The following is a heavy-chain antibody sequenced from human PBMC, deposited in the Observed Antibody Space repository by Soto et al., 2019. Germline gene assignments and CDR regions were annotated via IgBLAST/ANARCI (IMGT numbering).Heavy chain of an antibody. CDR3: ARDMASDSSGYSIDY. Sequence: PSETLSLTCTLSPGSISSAGYYWSWIRQHPGKRPEPIEYIYYSASTYYTQSLKSRVTISVDTSKNQFCLKLSSVTDADTAVYYCARDMASDSSGYSIDYWGQGTLVTVSS. CDR2: IYYSAST. V-gene: IGHV4-31*03. J-gene: IGHJ4*02. CDR1: PGSISSAGYY. D-gene: IGHD3-22*01.